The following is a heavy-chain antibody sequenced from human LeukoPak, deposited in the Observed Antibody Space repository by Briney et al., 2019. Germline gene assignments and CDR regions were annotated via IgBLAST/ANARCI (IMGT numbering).Heavy chain of an antibody. CDR3: ARGLLGATTSYFDY. CDR2: ISYDGSNK. J-gene: IGHJ4*02. CDR1: GFTFGSYA. D-gene: IGHD1-26*01. Sequence: GGSLRLSCAASGFTFGSYAMHWVRQAPGKGLEWVAVISYDGSNKYYADSVKGRFTISRDNSKNTLYLQMNSLRPEDTAVYYCARGLLGATTSYFDYWGQGTLVTVSS. V-gene: IGHV3-30-3*01.